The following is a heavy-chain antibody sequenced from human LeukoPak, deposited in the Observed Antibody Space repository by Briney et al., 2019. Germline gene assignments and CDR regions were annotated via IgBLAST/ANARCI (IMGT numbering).Heavy chain of an antibody. Sequence: GRSLRLSCAASGFSFSAYWVHWVRQAPGKGLVWVSRINSDGSGIAYADSVRGRFSISRDNAKNMLYLQMNSLRDEDTAVYYCVTLTTAVTETAFDIWGQGTMVTVSS. CDR2: INSDGSGI. V-gene: IGHV3-74*01. CDR1: GFSFSAYW. J-gene: IGHJ3*02. CDR3: VTLTTAVTETAFDI. D-gene: IGHD4-23*01.